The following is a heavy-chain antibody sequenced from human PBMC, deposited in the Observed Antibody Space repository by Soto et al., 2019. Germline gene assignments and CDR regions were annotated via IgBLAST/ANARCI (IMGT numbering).Heavy chain of an antibody. J-gene: IGHJ4*02. CDR3: VRGTAIARQHFDC. V-gene: IGHV3-30*03. CDR1: GFSFSSYG. CDR2: TSADGTDK. D-gene: IGHD6-6*01. Sequence: SLRLSCAASGFSFSSYGMHWVRQTPGKGLEWVAVTSADGTDKYYADSVKGRFTISRDNSKNTLYLQMNSLGVEDTAVYYCVRGTAIARQHFDCWGQGTLVTVSS.